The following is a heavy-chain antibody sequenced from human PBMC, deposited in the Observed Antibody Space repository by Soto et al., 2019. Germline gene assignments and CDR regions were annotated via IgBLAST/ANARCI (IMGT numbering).Heavy chain of an antibody. V-gene: IGHV4-59*01. CDR1: GGSISSYY. J-gene: IGHJ6*03. CDR2: IYYSGST. D-gene: IGHD1-26*01. CDR3: ARSGRSHYYYYMDV. Sequence: SETLSLTCTVSGGSISSYYWSWIRQPPGKGLEWIGYIYYSGSTNYNPSLKSRVTISVDTSKNQFSLKLSSVTAADTAVYYCARSGRSHYYYYMDVWGKGTTVTVSS.